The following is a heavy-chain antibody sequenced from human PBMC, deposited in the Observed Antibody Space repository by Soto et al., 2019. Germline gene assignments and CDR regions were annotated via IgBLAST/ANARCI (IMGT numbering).Heavy chain of an antibody. CDR3: GRRPPYDSGGSYY. Sequence: QVQLLQSGAEVKRPGASVKVSCKSSGYPFTSYEIHWIRQASGQGLEWMGWVNPNTGYTGYAQKFPGRGTTASDTSMDTGIPELRSLKFDDPAVYYCGRRPPYDSGGSYYWGQGTLVTVSS. CDR1: GYPFTSYE. CDR2: VNPNTGYT. J-gene: IGHJ4*02. D-gene: IGHD3-3*01. V-gene: IGHV1-8*01.